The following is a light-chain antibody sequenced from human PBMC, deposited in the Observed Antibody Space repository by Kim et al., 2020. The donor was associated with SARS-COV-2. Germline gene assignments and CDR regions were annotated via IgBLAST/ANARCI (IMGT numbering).Light chain of an antibody. CDR1: SSNIGAGFD. CDR3: QSYDSSLSGWV. V-gene: IGLV1-40*01. CDR2: GNS. J-gene: IGLJ3*02. Sequence: QPVLTQPPSVSGAPGQRVTISCTGSSSNIGAGFDVHWYQHYPGTAPKFLIYGNSNRPSGVPDRFSGSKSGTSASLAITGLQAEDEADYYCQSYDSSLSGWVFGGGTKLNVL.